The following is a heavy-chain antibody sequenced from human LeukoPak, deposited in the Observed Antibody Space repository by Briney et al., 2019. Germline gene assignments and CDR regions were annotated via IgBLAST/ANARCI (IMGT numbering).Heavy chain of an antibody. CDR3: ARLGTVAYWCFDL. CDR1: GGSISSYY. Sequence: SETLSLTCTVSGGSISSYYWSWIRQPPGKGLEWIGYIYYSGSTNYNPSLKSRVTISVDTSKNQFSLKLSSVTAADTAVYYCARLGTVAYWCFDLWGRGTLVTVSS. J-gene: IGHJ2*01. D-gene: IGHD4-17*01. V-gene: IGHV4-59*08. CDR2: IYYSGST.